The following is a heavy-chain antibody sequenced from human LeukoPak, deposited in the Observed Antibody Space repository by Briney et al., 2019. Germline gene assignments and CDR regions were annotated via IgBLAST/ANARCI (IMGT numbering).Heavy chain of an antibody. J-gene: IGHJ4*02. Sequence: GGSLRLSCAASGFTVSNAWMSWVRQAPGKGLEWVANIKQDGSEKYYVDSVKGRFTISRDNAKNSLYLQMNSLRAEDTAVYYCARRREQVSFISRRKDQSFDYWGQGTLVTVSS. CDR3: ARRREQVSFISRRKDQSFDY. CDR2: IKQDGSEK. V-gene: IGHV3-7*01. D-gene: IGHD1-14*01. CDR1: GFTVSNAW.